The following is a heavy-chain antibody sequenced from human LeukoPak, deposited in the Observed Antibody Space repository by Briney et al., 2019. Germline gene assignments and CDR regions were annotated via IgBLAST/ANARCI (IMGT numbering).Heavy chain of an antibody. CDR1: GFTVSSNY. Sequence: GGSLRLSCAASGFTVSSNYMTWVRQAPGKGLEWVSVIYSGGNTYYADSVKGRFTISRDNSKNTLYLQMNSLRAEDTAVYYCATRTIVGATAALDIWGQGTMVTVSS. V-gene: IGHV3-53*01. CDR2: IYSGGNT. CDR3: ATRTIVGATAALDI. D-gene: IGHD1-26*01. J-gene: IGHJ3*02.